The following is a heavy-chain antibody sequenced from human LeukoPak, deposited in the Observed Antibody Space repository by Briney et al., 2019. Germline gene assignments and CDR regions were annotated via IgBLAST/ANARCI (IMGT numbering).Heavy chain of an antibody. CDR3: AKTNGYYSD. Sequence: PGGSLRLSCAVSGITVSSYYMNWVRQAPGKGLEWVSGISGSGGTTYYADSVKGRFTISRDNSKNSLSLQVSSLRAEDTAVYYCAKTNGYYSDWGQGTLVTVSS. D-gene: IGHD3-22*01. V-gene: IGHV3-23*01. J-gene: IGHJ4*02. CDR1: GITVSSYY. CDR2: ISGSGGTT.